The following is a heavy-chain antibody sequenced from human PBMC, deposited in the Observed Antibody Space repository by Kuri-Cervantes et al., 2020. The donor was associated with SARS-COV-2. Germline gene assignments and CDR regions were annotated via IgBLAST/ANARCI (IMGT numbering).Heavy chain of an antibody. V-gene: IGHV1-18*01. CDR1: GYTFTSYG. CDR3: AGGFDYGDYPYYYGMDV. Sequence: GGSLRLSCKASGYTFTSYGISWVRQAPGQGLEWMGWLSTYNANADYAQKLQGRVTMTTDTSTSIAYMELRSLRSDDTAIYYCAGGFDYGDYPYYYGMDVWGQGTTVTVSS. D-gene: IGHD4-17*01. CDR2: LSTYNANA. J-gene: IGHJ6*02.